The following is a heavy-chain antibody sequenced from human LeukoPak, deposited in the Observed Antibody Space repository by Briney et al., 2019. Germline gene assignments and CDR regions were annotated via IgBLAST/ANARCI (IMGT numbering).Heavy chain of an antibody. D-gene: IGHD3-3*01. CDR1: GFTFSSYG. CDR3: ARAFTIFGVFDY. CDR2: IWYDGSNK. V-gene: IGHV3-33*01. Sequence: GGSLRLSYAASGFTFSSYGMHWVRQAPGKGLEWVAVIWYDGSNKYYADSVKGRFTISRDNSKNTLYLQMNSLRAEDTAVYYCARAFTIFGVFDYWGQGTLVTVSS. J-gene: IGHJ4*02.